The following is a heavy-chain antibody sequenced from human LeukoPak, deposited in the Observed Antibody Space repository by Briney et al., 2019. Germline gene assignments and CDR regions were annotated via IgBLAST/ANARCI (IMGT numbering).Heavy chain of an antibody. Sequence: PGGSLRLSCAPSGFTVSSNYMSWVRHAPGKGLKWVSVIYSVGSTYYSDSVKGRFTISRDNSKNTLYLQMNSLRAEDTAVYYCARVSPIFGVVIIGAFDIWGQGTMVTVSS. V-gene: IGHV3-66*01. CDR3: ARVSPIFGVVIIGAFDI. J-gene: IGHJ3*02. CDR2: IYSVGST. CDR1: GFTVSSNY. D-gene: IGHD3-3*01.